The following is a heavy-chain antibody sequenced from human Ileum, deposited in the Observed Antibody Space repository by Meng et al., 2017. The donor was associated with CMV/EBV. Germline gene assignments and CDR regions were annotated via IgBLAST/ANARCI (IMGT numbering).Heavy chain of an antibody. CDR3: ARERYCTNGVCPVYYYYGMDV. J-gene: IGHJ6*02. Sequence: GESLKISCKASGFTFSTYAMHWVRQAPGKGLEWVAVISYDGSNKYYADSVKGRFTISRDNSKNTLYLQMNSLRAEDTAVYYCARERYCTNGVCPVYYYYGMDVWGQGTTVTVSS. V-gene: IGHV3-30*04. D-gene: IGHD2-8*01. CDR2: ISYDGSNK. CDR1: GFTFSTYA.